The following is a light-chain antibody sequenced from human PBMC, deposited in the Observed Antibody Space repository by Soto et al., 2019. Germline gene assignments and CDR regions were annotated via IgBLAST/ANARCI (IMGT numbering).Light chain of an antibody. Sequence: DIQMTQSTSSLSASVGDRVTISCRASQNIFTYLNWYQQKPGKAPNLLIFAASNLQSGVPSRFSGSGSGTDFTLTTSSLQREDFATYHCQQSYSAPLTFGQGTKVDIK. CDR1: QNIFTY. V-gene: IGKV1-39*01. J-gene: IGKJ1*01. CDR3: QQSYSAPLT. CDR2: AAS.